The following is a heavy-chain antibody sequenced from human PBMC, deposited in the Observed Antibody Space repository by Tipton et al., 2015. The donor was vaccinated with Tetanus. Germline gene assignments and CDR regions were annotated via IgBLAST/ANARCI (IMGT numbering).Heavy chain of an antibody. CDR1: GFTFTSYA. D-gene: IGHD3-3*01. CDR2: ISGSGGST. Sequence: SLRLSCAASGFTFTSYAMTWVRQAPGKGLEWVSGISGSGGSTYYADSVKGRFTISRDNSKNTLYLQMNSLRAEDTALYYCIGWLSGVGYWGQGTLVTVSS. J-gene: IGHJ4*02. V-gene: IGHV3-23*01. CDR3: IGWLSGVGY.